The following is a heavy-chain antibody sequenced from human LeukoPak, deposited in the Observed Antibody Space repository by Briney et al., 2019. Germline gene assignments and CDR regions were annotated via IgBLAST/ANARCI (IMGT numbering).Heavy chain of an antibody. D-gene: IGHD2-2*01. CDR2: INTDGSTT. J-gene: IGHJ4*02. CDR1: GFIFSSYW. CDR3: ARLGCGRSTGCYSPH. Sequence: PGGSLRLSCEASGFIFSSYWMHWVRQAPGKGLVWVSGINTDGSTTTYADSVKGRFTISRDNAKKTLYLQMNSPRAEDTAVYYCARLGCGRSTGCYSPHWGQGTLVTVSS. V-gene: IGHV3-74*03.